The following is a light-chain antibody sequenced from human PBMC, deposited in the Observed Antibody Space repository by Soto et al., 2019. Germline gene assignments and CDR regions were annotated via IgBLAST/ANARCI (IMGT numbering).Light chain of an antibody. CDR3: QQYSNWPQT. J-gene: IGKJ1*01. CDR1: QSLRSS. V-gene: IGKV3-15*01. Sequence: ETMMTQSPDTLSVSLGERATLSCRASQSLRSSLAWYQQKPGQTPRLLIYDASTRATGITARFSGSGSGTDFTLTISGLQSEDFAVYYCQQYSNWPQTFGQGTKVEIK. CDR2: DAS.